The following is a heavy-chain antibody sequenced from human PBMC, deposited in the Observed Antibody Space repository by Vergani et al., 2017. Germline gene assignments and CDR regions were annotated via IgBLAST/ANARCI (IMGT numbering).Heavy chain of an antibody. CDR3: ARGAMVRGVPQDNWFDP. CDR2: IYYSGST. J-gene: IGHJ5*02. D-gene: IGHD3-10*01. CDR1: GGSISSGDYY. Sequence: QVQLQESGPGLVKPSQTLSLTCTVSGGSISSGDYYWSWIRQPPGKGLEWIGYIYYSGSTYYNPSLKSRVTISVDTSKNQFSLKLSSVTAAETAVYYCARGAMVRGVPQDNWFDPWGQGTLVTVSS. V-gene: IGHV4-30-4*01.